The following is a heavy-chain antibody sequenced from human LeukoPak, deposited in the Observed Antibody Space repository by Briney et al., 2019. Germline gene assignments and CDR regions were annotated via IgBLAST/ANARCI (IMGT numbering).Heavy chain of an antibody. CDR2: INQGGSQI. D-gene: IGHD3-22*01. V-gene: IGHV3-7*01. CDR1: GFPFGTFW. Sequence: GGSLRLSCEASGFPFGTFWMSWVRQAPGKGLEWVANINQGGSQISYVDSVRGRFTIARDDAKNSLYLQMNSLRAEDTAVYFCARDGSDSTGYYYALWGQGTLVTVSS. J-gene: IGHJ4*02. CDR3: ARDGSDSTGYYYAL.